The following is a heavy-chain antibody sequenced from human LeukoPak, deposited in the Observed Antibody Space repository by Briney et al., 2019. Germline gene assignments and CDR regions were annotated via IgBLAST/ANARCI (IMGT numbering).Heavy chain of an antibody. V-gene: IGHV1-2*02. D-gene: IGHD5-12*01. CDR2: INPNSGGT. J-gene: IGHJ4*02. CDR3: ARAWLRLNPYFDY. CDR1: GYTFTGYY. Sequence: ASVKVSCKASGYTFTGYYMHWVRQAPGQGLEWMGWINPNSGGTNYTQKFQGRVTMTRDTSISTSYMELSRLRSDDTAVYYCARAWLRLNPYFDYWGQGTLVTVSS.